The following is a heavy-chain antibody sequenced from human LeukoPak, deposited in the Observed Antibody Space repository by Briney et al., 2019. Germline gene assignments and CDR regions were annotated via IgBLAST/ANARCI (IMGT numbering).Heavy chain of an antibody. V-gene: IGHV3-30*02. J-gene: IGHJ5*02. CDR2: IRYDGSNK. Sequence: GGSLRLSCAASGFTFSSYGMHWVRQAPGKGLEWVEFIRYDGSNKYYADSVKGRFTISRDNSKNTLYLQMNSLRAEDTAVYYCARDSYYGSGSNNWFDPWGQGTLVTVSS. CDR3: ARDSYYGSGSNNWFDP. CDR1: GFTFSSYG. D-gene: IGHD3-10*01.